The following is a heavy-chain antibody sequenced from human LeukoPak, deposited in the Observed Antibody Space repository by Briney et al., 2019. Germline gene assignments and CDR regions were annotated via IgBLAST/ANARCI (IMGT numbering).Heavy chain of an antibody. CDR3: ARAIPRTTAATPPYYYYYYMDV. V-gene: IGHV3-23*01. J-gene: IGHJ6*03. CDR1: GFTFSSYA. D-gene: IGHD2-15*01. CDR2: FSGSGSST. Sequence: GGSLRLSCAASGFTFSSYAMSWVRQAPGKGLEWISGFSGSGSSTYYADYVKGRFTISRDNSKNTLYLPMNSMRAEDTAVYYYARAIPRTTAATPPYYYYYYMDVWGKGTTVTISS.